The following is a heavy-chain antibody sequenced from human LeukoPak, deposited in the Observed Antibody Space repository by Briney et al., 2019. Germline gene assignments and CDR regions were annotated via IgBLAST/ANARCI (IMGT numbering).Heavy chain of an antibody. J-gene: IGHJ4*02. CDR2: IIPIFGTA. CDR1: GGTFSSYA. Sequence: SVKVSCKASGGTFSSYAISWVRQAPGQGLEWMGGIIPIFGTASYAQKFQGRVTITTDESTSTAYMELSSLRSEDTAVYYCARGTSERSSWYSWGQGTLVTVSS. CDR3: ARGTSERSSWYS. V-gene: IGHV1-69*05. D-gene: IGHD6-13*01.